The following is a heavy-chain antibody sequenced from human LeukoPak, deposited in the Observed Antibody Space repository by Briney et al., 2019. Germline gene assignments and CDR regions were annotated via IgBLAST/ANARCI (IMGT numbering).Heavy chain of an antibody. CDR2: ISGSGGST. J-gene: IGHJ4*02. CDR1: GFTFSSYA. Sequence: GXXLRLSCAASGFTFSSYAMSWVRQAPGKGLEWVSAISGSGGSTYYADSVKGGFTISRDNSKNTLYLQMNSLRAEDTAVYYCAKDPALVATFDYWGQGTLVTVSS. V-gene: IGHV3-23*01. D-gene: IGHD5-12*01. CDR3: AKDPALVATFDY.